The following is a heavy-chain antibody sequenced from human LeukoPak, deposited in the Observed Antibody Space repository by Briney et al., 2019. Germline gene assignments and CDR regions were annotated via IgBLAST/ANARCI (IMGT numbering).Heavy chain of an antibody. J-gene: IGHJ4*02. CDR1: GFTFSSYW. V-gene: IGHV3-74*01. D-gene: IGHD4-17*01. CDR2: INSDGSST. Sequence: GSLRLSCAASGFTFSSYWMHWVRQAPGKGLVWVSRINSDGSSTSYADSVKGRFTISRDNAKNTLYLQMNSLRAEDTAVYYCARANRKSGWDYGDYREDFDYWGQGTLVTVSS. CDR3: ARANRKSGWDYGDYREDFDY.